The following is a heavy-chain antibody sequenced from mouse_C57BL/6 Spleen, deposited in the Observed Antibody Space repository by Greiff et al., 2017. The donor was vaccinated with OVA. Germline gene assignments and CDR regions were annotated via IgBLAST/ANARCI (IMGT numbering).Heavy chain of an antibody. CDR2: IYPGDGDT. V-gene: IGHV1-80*01. Sequence: VQLQESGAELVKPGASVKISCKASGYAFSSYWMNWVKQRPGKGLGWIGQIYPGDGDTNYNGKFKGKATLTADKSSSTAYMQLSSLTSEDSAVYFCARDSSGYVSYAMDYWGQGTSVTVSS. J-gene: IGHJ4*01. CDR1: GYAFSSYW. CDR3: ARDSSGYVSYAMDY. D-gene: IGHD3-2*02.